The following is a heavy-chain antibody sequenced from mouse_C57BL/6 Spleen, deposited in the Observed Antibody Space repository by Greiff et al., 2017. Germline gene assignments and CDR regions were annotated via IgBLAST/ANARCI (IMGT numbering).Heavy chain of an antibody. CDR1: GYAFSSYW. Sequence: VLLQQSGAELVKPGASVKISCTASGYAFSSYWMNWVKQRPGKGLEWIGQIYPGDGDSNYNVKFKGKATLTADKPSSTAYMQLSSLASENSAVYCCAKLRPFAYWGQGTLVTVSA. CDR2: IYPGDGDS. V-gene: IGHV1-80*01. J-gene: IGHJ3*01. CDR3: AKLRPFAY.